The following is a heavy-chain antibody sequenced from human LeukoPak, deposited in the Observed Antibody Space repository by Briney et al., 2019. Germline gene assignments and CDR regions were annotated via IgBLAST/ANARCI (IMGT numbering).Heavy chain of an antibody. CDR3: ARGIAAAANEDRFDP. CDR2: VYSGGST. D-gene: IGHD6-13*01. CDR1: GFTVSSNY. Sequence: GGSLRLSCAASGFTVSSNYMSWVRQAPGKGLEWVSVVYSGGSTYYADSVKGRFTISRDNSKNTLYLQMNSLRAEDTAVYYCARGIAAAANEDRFDPWGQGTLVTVSS. V-gene: IGHV3-53*01. J-gene: IGHJ5*02.